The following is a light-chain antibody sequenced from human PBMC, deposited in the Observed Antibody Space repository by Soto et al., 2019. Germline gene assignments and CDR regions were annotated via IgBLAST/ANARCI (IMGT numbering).Light chain of an antibody. Sequence: VLTQSPGTLSLSPGEIATLSFSASQSVSSTYLAWYQQKPGQAPRLLIYRASTRVTGIPARFSGSGSGTEFTLTISSLQSEDFAVYFCQQYNNWPGFGQGTKVDIK. CDR1: QSVSSTY. V-gene: IGKV3-15*01. CDR2: RAS. CDR3: QQYNNWPG. J-gene: IGKJ1*01.